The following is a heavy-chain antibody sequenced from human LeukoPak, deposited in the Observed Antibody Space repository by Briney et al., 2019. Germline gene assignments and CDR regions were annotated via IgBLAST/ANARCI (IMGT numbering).Heavy chain of an antibody. V-gene: IGHV1-2*02. D-gene: IGHD3-16*02. J-gene: IGHJ6*02. CDR1: GYTFTDYY. CDR3: ARTSYRRYYGMDV. Sequence: ASVKVSCKASGYTFTDYYMHWVRQAPGQGLEWMGWINGNSGDTNYAQKFQGRVTMTRDTSISTAYMELSRLTSGDTAVYYCARTSYRRYYGMDVWGQGTTVTVSS. CDR2: INGNSGDT.